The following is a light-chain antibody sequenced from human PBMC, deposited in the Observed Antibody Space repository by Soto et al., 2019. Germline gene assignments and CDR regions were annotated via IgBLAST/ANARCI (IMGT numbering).Light chain of an antibody. V-gene: IGKV1-12*01. CDR3: QQAESFPIT. CDR1: QDINRW. CDR2: TAS. J-gene: IGKJ5*01. Sequence: DIQMTQSPSSVSASVGDRVTITCRASQDINRWLAWYQQKPGKAPRLLMNTASTLQSGVPSRFSGSGSGTEFTLTITSLQPEDFATYYCQQAESFPITFGQGTRL.